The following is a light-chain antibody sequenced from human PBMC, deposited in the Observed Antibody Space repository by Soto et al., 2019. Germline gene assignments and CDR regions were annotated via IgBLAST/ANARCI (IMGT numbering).Light chain of an antibody. J-gene: IGKJ1*01. CDR3: QQYGGSPRT. V-gene: IGKV3-20*01. Sequence: EIVLTQSPGTLSLSPGERATLSCRASQSISSFYLAWYQQTPGQAPRLLIYDASSRAAGIPDRFSGGGSGTGFTLTISRLEPEDFGVYYCQQYGGSPRTFGQGTKVEIK. CDR2: DAS. CDR1: QSISSFY.